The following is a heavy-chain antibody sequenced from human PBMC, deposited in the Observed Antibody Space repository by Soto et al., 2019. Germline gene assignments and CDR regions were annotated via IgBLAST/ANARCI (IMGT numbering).Heavy chain of an antibody. Sequence: GGSLRLSCAASGFTVSSKYMSWVRQAPGKGLEWVSVIYSVGNTYYADSVKGRFTISRDNSKNTLYLQMNGLRAEDTAVYHCASAVSTYYYYGMAVWGQGTTVTVSS. V-gene: IGHV3-66*01. J-gene: IGHJ6*02. D-gene: IGHD4-17*01. CDR1: GFTVSSKY. CDR2: IYSVGNT. CDR3: ASAVSTYYYYGMAV.